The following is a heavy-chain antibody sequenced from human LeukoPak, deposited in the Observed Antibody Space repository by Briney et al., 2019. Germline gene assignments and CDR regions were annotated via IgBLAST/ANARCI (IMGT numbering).Heavy chain of an antibody. CDR1: GDSLSSNY. J-gene: IGHJ5*02. V-gene: IGHV4-59*08. D-gene: IGHD4-11*01. CDR3: ASSSLTTRRGFDP. Sequence: SETLSLTCTVSGDSLSSNYWSWIRQPPGKGLEWIGYVSYSGSTDYNPSLKSRVTISVDTSKNQFSLKLSSVTAADTAVYYCASSSLTTRRGFDPWGQGTLVTVSS. CDR2: VSYSGST.